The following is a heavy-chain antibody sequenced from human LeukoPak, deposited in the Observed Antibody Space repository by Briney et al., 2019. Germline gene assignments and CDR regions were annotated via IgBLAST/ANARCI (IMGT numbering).Heavy chain of an antibody. J-gene: IGHJ4*02. D-gene: IGHD3-10*01. CDR2: ISGSGGNT. CDR1: GFTFSTYS. Sequence: GGSLRLSCAASGFTFSTYSLSWVRQAPGKGLEWVSAISGSGGNTDYADSAKGRFTMSRDNSKNTLYLQMNSLRAEDTAVYHCAKAIRGVFNGFDYWGQGTLVTVSS. V-gene: IGHV3-23*01. CDR3: AKAIRGVFNGFDY.